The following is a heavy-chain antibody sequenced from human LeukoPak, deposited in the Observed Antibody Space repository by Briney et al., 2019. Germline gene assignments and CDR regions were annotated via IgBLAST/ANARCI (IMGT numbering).Heavy chain of an antibody. CDR2: ISAYNGKT. CDR3: ARDTIWGMGRGRRNDYGDPRYFDF. J-gene: IGHJ4*02. D-gene: IGHD4-17*01. Sequence: ASVKVSCKASGYTFTFYGISWVRQAPGQGLEWMGWISAYNGKTNYAQKIQGRVTMTTDRSTSTAYMELRSLRSDDTAVYYCARDTIWGMGRGRRNDYGDPRYFDFWGQGTLVTVSS. CDR1: GYTFTFYG. V-gene: IGHV1-18*01.